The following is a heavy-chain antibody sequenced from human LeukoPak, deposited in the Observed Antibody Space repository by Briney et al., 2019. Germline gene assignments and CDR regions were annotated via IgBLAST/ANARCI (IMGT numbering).Heavy chain of an antibody. CDR1: GFTFSAHY. Sequence: GRSLRLSCAASGFTFSAHYMSWIRQAPGKGLEWVSHITNSGSAIYYANSVKGRFTISRDNAKNSLYLQMSSLRVEDTAVYYCAREGPHYDSSGYYLLDYWGQGTLVTVSS. J-gene: IGHJ4*02. V-gene: IGHV3-11*01. CDR3: AREGPHYDSSGYYLLDY. D-gene: IGHD3-22*01. CDR2: ITNSGSAI.